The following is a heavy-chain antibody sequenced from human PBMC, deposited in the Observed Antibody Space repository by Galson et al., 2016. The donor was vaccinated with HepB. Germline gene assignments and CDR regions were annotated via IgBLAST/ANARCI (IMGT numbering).Heavy chain of an antibody. Sequence: SLRLSCAASGFTFTNAWMNWVRQAPGKGLEWVGHIKSKPDGGTTDYAAPVKGRFTISREDSKNTLYLQMNSLKTEDTAVYYCTTYDGSILVVTEVEDFDIWGQGTMVTVSS. CDR1: GFTFTNAW. V-gene: IGHV3-15*01. CDR2: IKSKPDGGTT. J-gene: IGHJ3*02. CDR3: TTYDGSILVVTEVEDFDI. D-gene: IGHD2-21*02.